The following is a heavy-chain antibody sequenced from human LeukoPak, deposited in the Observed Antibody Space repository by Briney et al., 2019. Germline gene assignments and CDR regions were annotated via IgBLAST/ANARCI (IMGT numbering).Heavy chain of an antibody. Sequence: YWSXWVRQMPGXGLEWMGIIYPGDSSTRYSPSFQGQVTFSADKSVSTAYLQWDSLKASDTAIYYCARPATGTNAFDIWGHGTLVTVSS. CDR3: ARPATGTNAFDI. V-gene: IGHV5-51*01. J-gene: IGHJ3*02. D-gene: IGHD6-13*01. CDR1: YW. CDR2: IYPGDSST.